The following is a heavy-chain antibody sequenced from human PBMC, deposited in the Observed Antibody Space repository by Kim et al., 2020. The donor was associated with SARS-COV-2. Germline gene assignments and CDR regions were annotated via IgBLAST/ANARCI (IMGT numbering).Heavy chain of an antibody. CDR1: GYTFTGYY. CDR3: ARLFPAGYDSSGYYYPPYYYYGMDV. Sequence: ASVTVSCKASGYTFTGYYMHWVRQAPGQGLEWMGRINPNSGGTNYAQKFQGRVTMTRDTSISTAYMELSRLRSDDTAVYYCARLFPAGYDSSGYYYPPYYYYGMDVWGQGTTVTVSS. CDR2: INPNSGGT. V-gene: IGHV1-2*06. D-gene: IGHD3-22*01. J-gene: IGHJ6*02.